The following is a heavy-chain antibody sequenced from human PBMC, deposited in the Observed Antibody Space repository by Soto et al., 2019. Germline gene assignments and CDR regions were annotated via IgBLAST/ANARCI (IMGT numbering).Heavy chain of an antibody. J-gene: IGHJ4*02. CDR1: GGSVSGGSYY. CDR3: ARDSYDLVGIDY. V-gene: IGHV4-61*01. CDR2: IYYSGST. Sequence: SETLSLTCTVSGGSVSGGSYYWSWIRQPPGKGLEWIGYIYYSGSTNYNPSLKSRVTISVDTSKNQFSLKLSSVTAADTAVYYCARDSYDLVGIDYWGQGTLVTVSS. D-gene: IGHD3-3*01.